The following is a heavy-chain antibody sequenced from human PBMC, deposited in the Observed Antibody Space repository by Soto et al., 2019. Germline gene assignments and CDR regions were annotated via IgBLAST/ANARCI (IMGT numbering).Heavy chain of an antibody. V-gene: IGHV1-8*01. CDR1: GYTFTSYD. D-gene: IGHD4-17*01. CDR2: MNPNSGNT. J-gene: IGHJ3*02. CDR3: ARPKSFMTTDAFDI. Sequence: ASVKVSCKASGYTFTSYDINWVRQATGQGLEWMGWMNPNSGNTGYAQKFQGRVTMTRNTSISTAYMELSSLRSEDTAVYYCARPKSFMTTDAFDIWGQGTMVTVSS.